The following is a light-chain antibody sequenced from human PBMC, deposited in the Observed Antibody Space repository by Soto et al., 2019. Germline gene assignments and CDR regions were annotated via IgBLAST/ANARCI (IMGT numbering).Light chain of an antibody. CDR2: AAS. CDR3: QQYNSYSPRT. J-gene: IGKJ1*01. V-gene: IGKV1-9*01. CDR1: QVISTS. Sequence: DIQLTQSPSFLSPSIGEIVTIIFRASQVISTSLAWYQVKPGKAPKLLIYAASTLESGVPSRFSGSGSGTDFTLTISSLQPDDFATYYCQQYNSYSPRTFGQGTKVDIK.